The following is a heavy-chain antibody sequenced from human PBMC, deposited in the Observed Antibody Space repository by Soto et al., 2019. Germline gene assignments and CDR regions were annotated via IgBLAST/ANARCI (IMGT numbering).Heavy chain of an antibody. CDR2: ISYDGSNK. CDR3: AREGIVVVPAAMFDY. D-gene: IGHD2-2*01. Sequence: GGSLRLSCAASGFTFSSYAMHWVRQAPGKGLEWVAVISYDGSNKYYADSVKGRFTISRDNSKNTLYLQMNSLRAEDTAVYYCAREGIVVVPAAMFDYWGQGTLVTVS. J-gene: IGHJ4*02. CDR1: GFTFSSYA. V-gene: IGHV3-30-3*01.